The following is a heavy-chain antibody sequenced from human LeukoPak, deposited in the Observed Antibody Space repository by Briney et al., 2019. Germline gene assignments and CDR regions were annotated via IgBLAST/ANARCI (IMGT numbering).Heavy chain of an antibody. J-gene: IGHJ4*02. D-gene: IGHD6-13*01. CDR1: GFPFSRYV. Sequence: PGGSLRLSCATSGFPFSRYVMHWVRQAPGKGLEWVAVISYDGSYKHYADAVKGRFIASRDNSKNTLFLQIDGLTTEDTAVYYCARGSWFCDFWGQGTQVTVSS. CDR3: ARGSWFCDF. CDR2: ISYDGSYK. V-gene: IGHV3-30*04.